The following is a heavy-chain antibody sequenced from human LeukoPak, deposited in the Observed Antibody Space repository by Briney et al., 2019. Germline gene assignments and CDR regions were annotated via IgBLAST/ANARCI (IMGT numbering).Heavy chain of an antibody. CDR1: GFTFSSYW. D-gene: IGHD3-22*01. V-gene: IGHV3-23*01. CDR2: ISGSGGST. J-gene: IGHJ6*02. CDR3: AKDYYDSSGYYYYYYGMDV. Sequence: GGSLRLSCAASGFTFSSYWMSWVRQAPGKGLEWVSAISGSGGSTYYADSVKSRFTISRDNSKNTLYLQMNSLRAEDTAVYYCAKDYYDSSGYYYYYYGMDVWGQGTTVTVSS.